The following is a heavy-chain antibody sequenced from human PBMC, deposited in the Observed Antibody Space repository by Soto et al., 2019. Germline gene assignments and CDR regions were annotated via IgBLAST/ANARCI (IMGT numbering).Heavy chain of an antibody. J-gene: IGHJ4*02. Sequence: ASVKVSCKPSGYTFTGYYMNWLRQAPGQGLEGMGWINPNSGGTNYAQKFQGWVTMTRNTSISTASMELSRLRSDDTPVYYCARGDSDMVAAGRCSNDAACRYWGKGTVV. D-gene: IGHD6-13*01. CDR3: ARGDSDMVAAGRCSNDAACRY. CDR2: INPNSGGT. V-gene: IGHV1-2*04. CDR1: GYTFTGYY.